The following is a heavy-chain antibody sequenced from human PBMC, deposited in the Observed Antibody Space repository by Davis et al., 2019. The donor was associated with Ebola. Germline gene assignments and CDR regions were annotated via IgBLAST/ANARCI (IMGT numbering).Heavy chain of an antibody. D-gene: IGHD2-15*01. Sequence: MPSETLSLTCAVYGGSFSGYYWSWIRQPPGKGLEWIGEINHSGSTNYNPSLKSRVTISVDTSKNQFSLKLSSVTAADTAVYYCARRNRYCSGGSCRNWFDPWGQGTLVTVSS. CDR2: INHSGST. J-gene: IGHJ5*02. CDR1: GGSFSGYY. CDR3: ARRNRYCSGGSCRNWFDP. V-gene: IGHV4-34*01.